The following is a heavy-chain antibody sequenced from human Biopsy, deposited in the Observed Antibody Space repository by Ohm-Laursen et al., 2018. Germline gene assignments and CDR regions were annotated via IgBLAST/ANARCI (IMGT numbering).Heavy chain of an antibody. V-gene: IGHV1-69*04. CDR1: TGTFDSYG. D-gene: IGHD2-2*01. Sequence: SVKVSCKASTGTFDSYGVTWVRQAPGQGLEWMGRIIPILRTTTYAPKFQGRVTFTADKSSSTAYLELSSLTSEDTAVYFCAREAIGYQLPCDDWGQGTLVTVSS. J-gene: IGHJ4*02. CDR3: AREAIGYQLPCDD. CDR2: IIPILRTT.